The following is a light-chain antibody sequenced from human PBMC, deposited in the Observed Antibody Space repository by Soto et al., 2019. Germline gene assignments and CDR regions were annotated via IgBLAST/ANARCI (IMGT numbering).Light chain of an antibody. CDR3: QQRTNWPLGT. CDR2: DAS. J-gene: IGKJ4*01. CDR1: QSVNSY. V-gene: IGKV3-11*01. Sequence: EIVLTQSPATLSLSPGERATLSCRASQSVNSYLAWYQHKPGQAPRLLIYDASNRATGIPARFSGSGSGTDFTLPISSLEPEEFAVYYCQQRTNWPLGTFGGGTKVDIK.